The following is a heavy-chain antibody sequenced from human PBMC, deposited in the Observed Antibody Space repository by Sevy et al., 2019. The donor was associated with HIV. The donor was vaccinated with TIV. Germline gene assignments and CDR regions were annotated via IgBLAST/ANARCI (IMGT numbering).Heavy chain of an antibody. J-gene: IGHJ4*02. Sequence: SETLSLTCTVSGGSISSSSYYWGWIHQPPGKGLEWIGSIYYSGSTYYNPSLKSRVTISVDTSKNQFSLKLSSVTAADTAVYYCARRADGSGRGTDYWGQGTLVTVSS. CDR2: IYYSGST. CDR1: GGSISSSSYY. V-gene: IGHV4-39*01. CDR3: ARRADGSGRGTDY. D-gene: IGHD3-10*01.